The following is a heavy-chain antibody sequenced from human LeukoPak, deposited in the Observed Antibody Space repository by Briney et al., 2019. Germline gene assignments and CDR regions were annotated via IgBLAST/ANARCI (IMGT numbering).Heavy chain of an antibody. CDR3: ARGAGAGRSAWFDP. Sequence: ASVKVSCKASGYIFTGYYLHWVRQAPGQGLEWMGWSNPTSGSTNYAQRFQGRVTMTRDTSTRTVYMELSSLRSEDTAVYNCARGAGAGRSAWFDPWGQGTLVTVSS. D-gene: IGHD3-3*01. V-gene: IGHV1-2*02. CDR2: SNPTSGST. CDR1: GYIFTGYY. J-gene: IGHJ5*02.